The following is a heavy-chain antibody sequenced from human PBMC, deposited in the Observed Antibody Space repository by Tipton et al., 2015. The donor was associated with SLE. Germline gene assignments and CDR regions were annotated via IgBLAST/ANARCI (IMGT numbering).Heavy chain of an antibody. Sequence: SLRLSCAASGFTFSSYAMSRVRQAPGKGLEWVSAISGSGGRTYYADSVKGRFTISRDNSHNTLYLQMNSLRAEDTAVYYCAKRESSDLTDFWGQGTLVTVSS. CDR2: ISGSGGRT. CDR1: GFTFSSYA. V-gene: IGHV3-23*01. J-gene: IGHJ4*02. CDR3: AKRESSDLTDF. D-gene: IGHD2-21*01.